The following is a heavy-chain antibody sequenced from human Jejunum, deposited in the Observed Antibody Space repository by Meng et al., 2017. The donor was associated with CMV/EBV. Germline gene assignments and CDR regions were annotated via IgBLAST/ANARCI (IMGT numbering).Heavy chain of an antibody. CDR2: ISTYNGKT. D-gene: IGHD1-26*01. CDR1: GYTFFRYD. CDR3: ARGIVGTTIDL. J-gene: IGHJ5*02. V-gene: IGHV1-18*01. Sequence: QVQVVQSGAEVKEPGASKKVSCKATGYTFFRYDITWVRQAPGQGLELLGWISTYNGKTNFAQKLLGRVTTTKDTSTNTAYMELRSLRSDDTAIYYCARGIVGTTIDLWGRGTLVTVSS.